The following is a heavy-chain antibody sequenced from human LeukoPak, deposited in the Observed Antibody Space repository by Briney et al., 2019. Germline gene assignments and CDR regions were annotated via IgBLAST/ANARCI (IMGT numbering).Heavy chain of an antibody. D-gene: IGHD1-26*01. V-gene: IGHV3-30-3*01. Sequence: PGGSLRLSCAASGFIFSSYTMHWVRQAPGKGLEWVAIISYDGSNKYYADSVKGRFTISRDNSKNTLYLQMNSLRAEDTAVYYCARDPGRRNGSYIDYWGQGTLVTVSS. CDR3: ARDPGRRNGSYIDY. J-gene: IGHJ4*02. CDR2: ISYDGSNK. CDR1: GFIFSSYT.